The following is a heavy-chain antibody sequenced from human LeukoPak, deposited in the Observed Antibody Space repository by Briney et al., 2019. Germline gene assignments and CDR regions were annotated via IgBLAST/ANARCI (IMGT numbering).Heavy chain of an antibody. V-gene: IGHV3-73*01. J-gene: IGHJ4*02. CDR2: IRNKANSYAT. CDR3: TGQPNYGDYPN. D-gene: IGHD4-17*01. Sequence: PGGSLRLSCAASGFTFSGSTMHWVRQASGKGLEWVGRIRNKANSYATAYAESVKGRFTISRDDSKNTVYLQMNSLKTEDTAVYYCTGQPNYGDYPNWGQGDLVTVSS. CDR1: GFTFSGST.